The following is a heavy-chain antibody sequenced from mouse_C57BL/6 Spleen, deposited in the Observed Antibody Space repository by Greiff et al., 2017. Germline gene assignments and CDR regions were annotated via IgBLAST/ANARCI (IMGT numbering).Heavy chain of an antibody. CDR1: GYTFTSYW. D-gene: IGHD2-5*01. V-gene: IGHV1-61*01. CDR2: IYPSDSET. CDR3: ARSDYSNYDY. Sequence: VQLQQPGAELVRPGSSVKLSCKASGYTFTSYWMDWVKQRPGQGLEWIGNIYPSDSETHYNQKFKDKATLTVDKSSSTAYMQLSSLTSEDSAVYYSARSDYSNYDYWGQGTTLTVSS. J-gene: IGHJ2*01.